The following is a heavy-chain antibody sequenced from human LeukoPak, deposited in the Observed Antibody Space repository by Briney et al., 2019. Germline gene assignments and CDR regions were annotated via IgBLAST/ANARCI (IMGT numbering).Heavy chain of an antibody. Sequence: ASVKVSCKASGYTFTSYDINWVRQATGQGLEWMGWMNPNSGNTGYAQKFQGRVTMTRNTSISTAYMELSSLRSEDTAVYYCARDVGMIFGVVIVDNWFDPWGQGTLVTVSS. J-gene: IGHJ5*02. V-gene: IGHV1-8*01. CDR2: MNPNSGNT. CDR1: GYTFTSYD. D-gene: IGHD3-3*01. CDR3: ARDVGMIFGVVIVDNWFDP.